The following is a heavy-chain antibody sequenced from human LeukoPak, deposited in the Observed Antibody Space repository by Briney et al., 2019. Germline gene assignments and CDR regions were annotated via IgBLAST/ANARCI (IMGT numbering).Heavy chain of an antibody. CDR1: GGSISSGGYY. Sequence: SETLSLTCTVSGGSISSGGYYWSWIRQPPGKGLEWIGEINHSGSTNYNPSLKSRVTISVDTSKNQFSLKLSSVTAADTAVYYCARAPYSYFDYWGQGTLVTVSS. CDR3: ARAPYSYFDY. CDR2: INHSGST. D-gene: IGHD4-11*01. J-gene: IGHJ4*02. V-gene: IGHV4-39*07.